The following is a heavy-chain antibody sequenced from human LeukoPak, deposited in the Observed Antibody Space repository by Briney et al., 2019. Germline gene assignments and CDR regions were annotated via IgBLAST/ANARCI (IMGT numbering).Heavy chain of an antibody. CDR1: GGTFSSYA. CDR3: ARDPCPHYSSGWYNCAATFDY. D-gene: IGHD6-19*01. J-gene: IGHJ4*02. CDR2: IIPIFGTA. V-gene: IGHV1-69*13. Sequence: GASVKVSCKASGGTFSSYAISWVRQAPGQGLEWMGGIIPIFGTANYAQKFQGRVTITADESTSTAYMELSSLRSEDTAVYYCARDPCPHYSSGWYNCAATFDYWGQGTLVTVSS.